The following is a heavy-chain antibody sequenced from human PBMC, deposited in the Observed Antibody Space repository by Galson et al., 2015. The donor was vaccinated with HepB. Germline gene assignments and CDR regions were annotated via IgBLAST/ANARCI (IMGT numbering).Heavy chain of an antibody. CDR1: GFTFSSHW. D-gene: IGHD5-12*01. Sequence: SLRLSCAASGFTFSSHWMHWVRQAPGKGLVWVSRINSAGSSTNYADSVKGRFTIHRDNAKNTLYLQMNSLRAEDTAVYYCARDRSARHSGYDWGYYYYYGMDVWGQGTTVTVSS. CDR2: INSAGSST. J-gene: IGHJ6*02. V-gene: IGHV3-74*01. CDR3: ARDRSARHSGYDWGYYYYYGMDV.